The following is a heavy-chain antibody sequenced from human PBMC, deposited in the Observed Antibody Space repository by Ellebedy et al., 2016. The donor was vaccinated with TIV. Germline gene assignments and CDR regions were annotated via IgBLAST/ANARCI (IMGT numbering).Heavy chain of an antibody. CDR3: TKRGVAWAAFDI. CDR2: ISPSGDIT. J-gene: IGHJ3*02. CDR1: GFTFSDFA. D-gene: IGHD7-27*01. Sequence: GESLKISCAASGFTFSDFAMNWVRQAPGKGPEWVSAISPSGDITYFADSVKGRFTISRDNSQDTVHLQMHSLRAEDTAVYYCTKRGVAWAAFDIWGPGTLVTVSS. V-gene: IGHV3-23*01.